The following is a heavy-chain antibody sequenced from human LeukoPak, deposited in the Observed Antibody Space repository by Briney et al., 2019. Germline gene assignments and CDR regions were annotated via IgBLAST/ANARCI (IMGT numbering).Heavy chain of an antibody. CDR2: ISESGGRT. Sequence: PGGSLRLSCAAAGFTFTSYAMSWVRQAPGKRPEWVSDISESGGRTYYADSVKGRFTISRDNSKNTLSLQMNSLRAEDTAVYYCANGYSSTWSSVDPWGQGILVTVSS. V-gene: IGHV3-23*01. J-gene: IGHJ5*02. CDR1: GFTFTSYA. D-gene: IGHD6-13*01. CDR3: ANGYSSTWSSVDP.